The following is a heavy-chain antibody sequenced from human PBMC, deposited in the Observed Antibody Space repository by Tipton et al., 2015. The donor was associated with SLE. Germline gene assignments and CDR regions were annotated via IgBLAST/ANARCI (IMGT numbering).Heavy chain of an antibody. Sequence: SLRLSCAASGFAFGDYYMSWIRQAPGKGPEWVSYISGNDDTVFYADSVKGRFTISRDNAENSLYLQMNGLRAEDTAIYYCARDREELIPGSGWFDPWGQGTLVTVSS. J-gene: IGHJ5*02. CDR2: ISGNDDTV. CDR1: GFAFGDYY. D-gene: IGHD1-7*01. CDR3: ARDREELIPGSGWFDP. V-gene: IGHV3-11*01.